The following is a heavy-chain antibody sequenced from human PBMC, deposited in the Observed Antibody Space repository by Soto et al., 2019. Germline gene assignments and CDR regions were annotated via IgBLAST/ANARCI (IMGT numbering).Heavy chain of an antibody. D-gene: IGHD3-22*01. J-gene: IGHJ4*02. Sequence: PSETLSLTCAISGGSFSGYSWSWVRQPPGQGLEWVGSIYDSGSTYYNPALTSRVTISGDTSKNQFSLKLSSVTAADTDVYYCMLGSGWKDFDDWGQGTLVTVS. V-gene: IGHV4-39*01. CDR1: GGSFSGYS. CDR3: MLGSGWKDFDD. CDR2: IYDSGST.